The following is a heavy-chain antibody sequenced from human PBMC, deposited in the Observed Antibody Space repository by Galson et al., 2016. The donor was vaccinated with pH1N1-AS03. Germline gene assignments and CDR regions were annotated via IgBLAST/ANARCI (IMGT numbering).Heavy chain of an antibody. D-gene: IGHD1-1*01. Sequence: SLRLSCAASGFTFSSYEMHWVRQYTGKGLEWVSAIGVAGDTLYTDSVKGRFTISRENAKNYFYLQMNTLRAGDTAVYYCAREGSSNSVAACDIWGQGTMVTVSA. CDR1: GFTFSSYE. J-gene: IGHJ3*02. V-gene: IGHV3-13*01. CDR2: IGVAGDT. CDR3: AREGSSNSVAACDI.